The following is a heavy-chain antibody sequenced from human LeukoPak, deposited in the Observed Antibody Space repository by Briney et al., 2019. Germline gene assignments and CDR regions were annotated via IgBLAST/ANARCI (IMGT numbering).Heavy chain of an antibody. J-gene: IGHJ4*02. CDR1: GFTFSDYY. Sequence: GGSLRLSCAASGFTFSDYYMSWIRESPGKGLEGVSYICDSGRTIYYADSVKGRFTISRDNAKNSVYLQMNNLRAEDTAVYYCARDRLGDYDHSGYYDKWGQGTLVTVSS. CDR3: ARDRLGDYDHSGYYDK. V-gene: IGHV3-11*01. D-gene: IGHD3-22*01. CDR2: ICDSGRTI.